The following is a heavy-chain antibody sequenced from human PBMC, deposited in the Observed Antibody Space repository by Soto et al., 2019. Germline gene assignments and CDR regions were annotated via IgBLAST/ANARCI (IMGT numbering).Heavy chain of an antibody. Sequence: ASVKVSCKASGYTFTSYDINWVRQATGQGLEWMGWMNPNSGNTGYAQKFQGRVTMTRNTSISTAYMELSSLRSEDTAVYYCARAFTYYYGSGSYYIDWVGYYYYMDVWGKGTTVTVSS. CDR3: ARAFTYYYGSGSYYIDWVGYYYYMDV. V-gene: IGHV1-8*01. CDR1: GYTFTSYD. J-gene: IGHJ6*03. CDR2: MNPNSGNT. D-gene: IGHD3-10*01.